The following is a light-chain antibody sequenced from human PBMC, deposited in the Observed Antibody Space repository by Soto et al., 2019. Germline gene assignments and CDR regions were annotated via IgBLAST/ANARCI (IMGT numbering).Light chain of an antibody. Sequence: DIQMTQSPSSLSASVGDRVTITCRASQTISIYLNWYQQKPGKAPKLLIFRASNLQTEVPSRFTGSGSGTDFALTISSLQPEDFAAYYCQQSYSTPITFGQGTRWRLN. CDR3: QQSYSTPIT. J-gene: IGKJ5*01. CDR1: QTISIY. V-gene: IGKV1-39*01. CDR2: RAS.